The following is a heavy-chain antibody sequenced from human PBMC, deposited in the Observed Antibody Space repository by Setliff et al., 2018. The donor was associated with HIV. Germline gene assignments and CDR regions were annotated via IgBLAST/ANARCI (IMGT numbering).Heavy chain of an antibody. D-gene: IGHD3-9*01. J-gene: IGHJ4*02. Sequence: SETLSLTCTVSGGSIASSTHYWAWIRQPPGKGLEWIGSVYYNGATDHNPSLKSRVTISVDTSNQQFSLKLSSVTAADTAVYYCARHEGYNDFLTGYFRYKWYDHFDYWGQGTLVTVSS. CDR2: VYYNGAT. V-gene: IGHV4-39*01. CDR1: GGSIASSTHY. CDR3: ARHEGYNDFLTGYFRYKWYDHFDY.